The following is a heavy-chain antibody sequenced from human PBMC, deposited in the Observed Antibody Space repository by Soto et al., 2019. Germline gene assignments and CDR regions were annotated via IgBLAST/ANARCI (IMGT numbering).Heavy chain of an antibody. CDR3: ARAAHSSSWNWIYP. CDR2: ISYDGSLE. D-gene: IGHD6-13*01. CDR1: GFNFRSYA. Sequence: GGSLRLSCAASGFNFRSYAIHWVRQAPGKGLEWVAVISYDGSLEYYADSVKGRFTISRDNSKNTLYLQMNSLRGEDTAVYYCARAAHSSSWNWIYPLGQGTLVTVSS. V-gene: IGHV3-30*04. J-gene: IGHJ5*02.